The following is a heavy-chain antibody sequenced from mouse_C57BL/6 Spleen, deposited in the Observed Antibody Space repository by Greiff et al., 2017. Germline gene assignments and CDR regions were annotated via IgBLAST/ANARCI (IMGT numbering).Heavy chain of an antibody. V-gene: IGHV1-61*01. CDR1: GYTFTSYW. J-gene: IGHJ4*01. CDR3: AKHRYYGSSYAMGC. D-gene: IGHD1-1*01. CDR2: IYPSDSET. Sequence: QVQLQQPGAELVRPGSSVKLSCTASGYTFTSYWMDWVKQRPGQGLEWIGNIYPSDSETHYNPKFKDKATLTVDKSSSTAYMQLSSLTSEDSAVYYGAKHRYYGSSYAMGCWGQGTSVTVSS.